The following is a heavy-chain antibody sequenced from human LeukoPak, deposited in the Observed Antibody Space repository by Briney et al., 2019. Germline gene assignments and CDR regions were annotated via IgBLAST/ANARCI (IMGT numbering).Heavy chain of an antibody. J-gene: IGHJ4*02. Sequence: GGSLRLSCAASGFNFSTYGMHWVRQAPGKGLEWVAVISYDGTNKYYADSVKGRFTISRDNSKNMLYLQMSSLRAEDTAVYYCAKDHVTSSSWFPDYWGQGTLVTVSS. CDR2: ISYDGTNK. V-gene: IGHV3-30*18. CDR1: GFNFSTYG. D-gene: IGHD6-13*01. CDR3: AKDHVTSSSWFPDY.